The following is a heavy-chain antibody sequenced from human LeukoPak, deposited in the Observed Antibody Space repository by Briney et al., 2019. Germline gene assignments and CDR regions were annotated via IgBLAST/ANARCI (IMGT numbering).Heavy chain of an antibody. J-gene: IGHJ4*02. CDR3: AKDLKYQLPHQTTQDY. CDR2: ISSSSSYI. Sequence: GGSLRLSCAASGFTFSSYSMNWVRQAPGKGLEWVSSISSSSSYIYYADSVKGRFTISRDNAKNSLYLQMNSLRAEDTAVYYCAKDLKYQLPHQTTQDYWGQGTLVTVSS. V-gene: IGHV3-21*01. CDR1: GFTFSSYS. D-gene: IGHD2-2*01.